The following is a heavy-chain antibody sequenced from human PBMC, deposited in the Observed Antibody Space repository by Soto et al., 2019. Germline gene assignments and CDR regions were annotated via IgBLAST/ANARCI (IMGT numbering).Heavy chain of an antibody. CDR2: IITILGIA. V-gene: IGHV1-69*08. CDR1: GGTFSSDT. D-gene: IGHD3-10*01. Sequence: QVQLVQSGAEVKKPGSSVKVSCKASGGTFSSDTISWVRQAPGQGLEWMGRIITILGIANYAQKFQGRVTITADKSTSTAYMELSSLRSEDTAVYYCARERFGEYNWFDPWGQGTLVTVSS. J-gene: IGHJ5*02. CDR3: ARERFGEYNWFDP.